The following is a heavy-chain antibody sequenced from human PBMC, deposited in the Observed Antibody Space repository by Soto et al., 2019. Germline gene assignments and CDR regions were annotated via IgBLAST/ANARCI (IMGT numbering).Heavy chain of an antibody. D-gene: IGHD2-2*02. CDR3: ARDRINTEDAFDI. CDR1: GGSISSGEYY. CDR2: ISYSGST. V-gene: IGHV4-30-4*01. Sequence: PSETLSLTCTVSGGSISSGEYYWTWIRQPPGKGLEWIGYISYSGSTHYSPSLKSRVSITVDTSKNQFSLNLASVSAEDTAVYYCARDRINTEDAFDIWGQGAMVTVSS. J-gene: IGHJ3*02.